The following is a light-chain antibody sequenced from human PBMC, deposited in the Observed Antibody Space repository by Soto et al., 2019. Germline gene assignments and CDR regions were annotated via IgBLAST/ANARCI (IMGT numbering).Light chain of an antibody. J-gene: IGKJ5*01. V-gene: IGKV1-39*01. CDR3: QQSYSTPPIT. CDR1: QSISSY. Sequence: DIQITQSPSSLSASVGDRVTITWRASQSISSYLNWYQQKPGKATKLLIYAAYSLQSGVPSRFSGSRSGTDFTLTISSMQPEDFATYYCQQSYSTPPITFGQGTRLEIK. CDR2: AAY.